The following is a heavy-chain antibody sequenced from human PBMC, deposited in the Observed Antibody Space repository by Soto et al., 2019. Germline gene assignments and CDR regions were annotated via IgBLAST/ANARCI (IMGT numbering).Heavy chain of an antibody. CDR2: ISGSGGST. CDR1: GFTFSSYA. J-gene: IGHJ5*02. Sequence: PGGSLRLSCAASGFTFSSYAMSWVRQAPGKGLEWVSAISGSGGSTYYADSVKGRFTISRDNSKNTLYLQMNSLRAEDTAVYYCARGLSPVPGSSWYGHWFDPWGQGTLVTVSS. CDR3: ARGLSPVPGSSWYGHWFDP. D-gene: IGHD6-13*01. V-gene: IGHV3-23*01.